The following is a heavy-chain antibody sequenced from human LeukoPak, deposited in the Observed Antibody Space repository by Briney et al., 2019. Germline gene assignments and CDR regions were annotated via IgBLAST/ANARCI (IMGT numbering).Heavy chain of an antibody. V-gene: IGHV4-34*01. CDR1: GGSFSGYY. J-gene: IGHJ4*02. Sequence: PSETLSLTCAVYGGSFSGYYWSWIRQPPGKGLEWIGEINHSGSTNYNPPLKSRVTISVDTSKSQFSLKLSSVTAADTAVYYCARGIRGDYWGQGTLVTVSS. CDR2: INHSGST. D-gene: IGHD3-10*01. CDR3: ARGIRGDY.